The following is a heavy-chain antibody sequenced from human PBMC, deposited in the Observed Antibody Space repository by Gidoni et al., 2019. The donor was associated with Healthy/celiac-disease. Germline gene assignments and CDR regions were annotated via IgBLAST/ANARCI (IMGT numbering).Heavy chain of an antibody. CDR1: GFTFRSYA. CDR3: AKDSSGYGDYTFNY. D-gene: IGHD4-17*01. CDR2: ISGSGGST. Sequence: EVQLVASGGGLVQPGGSLRLSCAASGFTFRSYAMSRVRQAPGKGLEWVSAISGSGGSTYYADYVKGRFTISRDNSKNTLYLQMNSLRAEDTAVYYCAKDSSGYGDYTFNYWGQGTLVTGSS. V-gene: IGHV3-23*04. J-gene: IGHJ4*02.